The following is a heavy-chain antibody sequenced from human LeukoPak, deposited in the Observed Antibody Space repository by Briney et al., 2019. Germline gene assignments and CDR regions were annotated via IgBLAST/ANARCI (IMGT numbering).Heavy chain of an antibody. D-gene: IGHD3-10*01. CDR2: IYHSGST. J-gene: IGHJ5*02. Sequence: MPSETLSLTCAVSGYSISSGYYWGWIRQPPGKGLEWIGSIYHSGSTYYNPSLKSRVTISVDTSKNQFSLKLSSVTAADTAVYYCARVAQNYYGSGSYNNGFQNWFDPWGQGTLVTVSS. CDR3: ARVAQNYYGSGSYNNGFQNWFDP. CDR1: GYSISSGYY. V-gene: IGHV4-38-2*01.